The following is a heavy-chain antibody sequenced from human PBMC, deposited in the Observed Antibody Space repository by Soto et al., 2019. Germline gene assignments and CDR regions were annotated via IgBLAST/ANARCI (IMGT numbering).Heavy chain of an antibody. CDR2: IYYSGST. CDR3: ARRPYSSSPYFDY. D-gene: IGHD6-6*01. J-gene: IGHJ4*02. CDR1: GGSISSGDYY. Sequence: SETLSLTCTVSGGSISSGDYYWSWGRQPPGKGLECIGYIYYSGSTYTSPSLRSRVTMSVDTSKNQFSLKLSSVTAADTAVYYCARRPYSSSPYFDYWGQGTLVTVSS. V-gene: IGHV4-30-4*01.